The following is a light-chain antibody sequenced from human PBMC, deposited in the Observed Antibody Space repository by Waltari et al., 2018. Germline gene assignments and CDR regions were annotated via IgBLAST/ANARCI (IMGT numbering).Light chain of an antibody. CDR1: QGISNT. V-gene: IGKV1-NL1*01. J-gene: IGKJ2*01. Sequence: DIQMTQSPSYLSASVGDTVTIPCRASQGISNTLAWYHQKPGQAPKPLPYASSRLESGFPSRFSGSGAGTENTLTISSLQPEDFATYYCQRYYIAPYTLSQRTKLEI. CDR3: QRYYIAPYT. CDR2: ASS.